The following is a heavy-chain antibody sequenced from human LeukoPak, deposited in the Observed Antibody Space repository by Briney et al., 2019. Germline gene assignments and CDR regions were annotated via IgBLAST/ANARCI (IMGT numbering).Heavy chain of an antibody. J-gene: IGHJ4*02. CDR2: ISGSGGST. CDR3: AKDGNYYGSGSYYPYYFDY. D-gene: IGHD3-10*01. Sequence: GGSLRLSCAASGFTFSSYGMSWVRQAPGKGLEWVSAISGSGGSTYYADSVKGRFTISRDNSKNTLYLQMNSLRAEDTAVYYCAKDGNYYGSGSYYPYYFDYWGQGTLVTVSS. V-gene: IGHV3-23*01. CDR1: GFTFSSYG.